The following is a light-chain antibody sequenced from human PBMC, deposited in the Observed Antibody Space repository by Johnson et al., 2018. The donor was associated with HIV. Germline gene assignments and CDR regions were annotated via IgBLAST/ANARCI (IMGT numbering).Light chain of an antibody. V-gene: IGLV1-51*01. CDR3: ETWDSSLSGYYV. CDR1: NSNIGNNY. Sequence: SVLTQPPSVSAAPGQKVTISCSGSNSNIGNNYVSWYQQLPGTAPKLLIYDNNKRPSGIPDRFSGSKSGTSATLGITGLQTWDEADYYCETWDSSLSGYYVFGTGTKLTVL. CDR2: DNN. J-gene: IGLJ1*01.